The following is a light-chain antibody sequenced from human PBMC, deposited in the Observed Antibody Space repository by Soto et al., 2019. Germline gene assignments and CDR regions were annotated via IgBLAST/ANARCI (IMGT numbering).Light chain of an antibody. J-gene: IGKJ3*01. V-gene: IGKV1D-13*01. CDR2: DAS. CDR3: QQYNYSPP. CDR1: QAITSS. Sequence: AIQLTQSPSSLSASVGDRVTITCRASQAITSSLAWFQQKPGEPPELLISDASTLESGVPSRFSGSGSGTDFTLPISSLQSEDFATYYCQQYNYSPPVGPGTKVDLK.